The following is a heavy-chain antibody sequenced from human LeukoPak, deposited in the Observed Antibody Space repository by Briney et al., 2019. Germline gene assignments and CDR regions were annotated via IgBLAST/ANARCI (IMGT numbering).Heavy chain of an antibody. D-gene: IGHD3-22*01. V-gene: IGHV1-2*02. Sequence: GASVKVSCKTSGYTFTGYYMHWVRQAPGQGLEWMGWINPNTGGTNYAQNFQGRVTTTSDTSISTAYMELSSLRSDDTAMYYCARAPMIVVVFPPRLDFWGQGTLVTVSS. CDR1: GYTFTGYY. CDR3: ARAPMIVVVFPPRLDF. J-gene: IGHJ4*02. CDR2: INPNTGGT.